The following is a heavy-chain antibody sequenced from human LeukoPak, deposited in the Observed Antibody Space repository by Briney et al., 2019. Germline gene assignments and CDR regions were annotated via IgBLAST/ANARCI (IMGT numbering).Heavy chain of an antibody. CDR3: AKHMGSSSGYYFPD. V-gene: IGHV3-23*01. CDR1: GFTFNSYA. Sequence: GGSLRLSCAASGFTFNSYAMSWVRQAPGKGLEWVSTIPSSGGSTYYADSVKGRFTISRDNSKNTLHLQMNSLRAEDTAVYYCAKHMGSSSGYYFPDWGQGTLVTVSS. J-gene: IGHJ4*02. CDR2: IPSSGGST. D-gene: IGHD3-22*01.